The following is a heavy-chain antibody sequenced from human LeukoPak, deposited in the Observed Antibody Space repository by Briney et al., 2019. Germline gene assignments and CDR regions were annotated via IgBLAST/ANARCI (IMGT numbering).Heavy chain of an antibody. CDR3: ARPPYSSSWYGDY. CDR2: ISSSSSYI. D-gene: IGHD6-13*01. CDR1: GFTFSSYS. V-gene: IGHV3-21*01. J-gene: IGHJ4*02. Sequence: PGGSLRLSCAASGFTFSSYSMNWVRQAPGKGLEWVSSISSSSSYIYYADSVKGRFTISRDNANNSLYLQMNSLRAEDTAVYYCARPPYSSSWYGDYWGQGTLVTVSS.